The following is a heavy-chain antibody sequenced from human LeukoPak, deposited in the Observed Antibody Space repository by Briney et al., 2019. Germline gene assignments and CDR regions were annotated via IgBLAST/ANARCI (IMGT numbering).Heavy chain of an antibody. CDR2: IWYDGSNK. V-gene: IGHV3-33*01. CDR3: ARDMDHGDYEATRTGLDY. J-gene: IGHJ4*02. Sequence: PGRSLGLPCAASGFTFSNYGMHWVRQAPGKGLEWVAIIWYDGSNKYYADSVKGQFTISRDNSKNMLYLHMNSLRAEDTAVYYCARDMDHGDYEATRTGLDYWGQGTLVTVSS. CDR1: GFTFSNYG. D-gene: IGHD4-17*01.